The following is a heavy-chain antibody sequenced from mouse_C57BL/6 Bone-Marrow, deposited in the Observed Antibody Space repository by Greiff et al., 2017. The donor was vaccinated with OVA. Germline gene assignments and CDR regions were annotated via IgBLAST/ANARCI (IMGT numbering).Heavy chain of an antibody. CDR3: AYYYGSSFFAY. CDR1: GYTFTDYY. CDR2: INPYNGGT. D-gene: IGHD1-1*01. Sequence: EVKLQESGPVLVKPGASVKMSCKASGYTFTDYYMNWVKQSHGKSLEWIGVINPYNGGTSYNQKFKGKATLTVDKSSSTAYMELNSLTSEDSAVYYCAYYYGSSFFAYWGQGTLVTVSA. V-gene: IGHV1-19*01. J-gene: IGHJ3*01.